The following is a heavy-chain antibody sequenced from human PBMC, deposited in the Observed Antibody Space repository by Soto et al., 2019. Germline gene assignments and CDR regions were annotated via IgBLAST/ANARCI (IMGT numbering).Heavy chain of an antibody. V-gene: IGHV1-18*04. D-gene: IGHD6-19*01. CDR1: GYTFTSYG. CDR3: ARDEDSSGWSTYYYYGMDV. Sequence: ASVKVSCKASGYTFTSYGISWVRQAPGQGLEWMGWISAYNGNTNYAQKLQGRVTMTTDTSTSTAYMELRSLRSDDAAVYYCARDEDSSGWSTYYYYGMDVWGQGTTVTVSS. J-gene: IGHJ6*02. CDR2: ISAYNGNT.